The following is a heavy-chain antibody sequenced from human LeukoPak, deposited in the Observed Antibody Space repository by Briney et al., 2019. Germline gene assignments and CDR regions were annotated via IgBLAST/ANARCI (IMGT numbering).Heavy chain of an antibody. Sequence: SETLSLTCAVYGGSFSGYYWSWIRQPPGKGLERIGEINHSGSTNYNPSLKSRVTISVDTSKNQFSLKLSSVTAADTAVYYCARGRQFDYWGQGTLVTVSS. CDR2: INHSGST. V-gene: IGHV4-34*01. CDR3: ARGRQFDY. J-gene: IGHJ4*02. CDR1: GGSFSGYY.